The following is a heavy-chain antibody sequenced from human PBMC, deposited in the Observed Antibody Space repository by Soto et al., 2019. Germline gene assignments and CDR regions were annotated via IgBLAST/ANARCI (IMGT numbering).Heavy chain of an antibody. D-gene: IGHD4-4*01. V-gene: IGHV2-5*01. CDR3: AHRRGADYKGCFHY. Sequence: QITLKESGPTLVKPTQTLTLTCTFSGFPLSTSGVGVGWIRQPPGKALEWLALIYWSDEKRYSPSLSSRLTITKDTSKNQVVLTMTNMDPVDTATYYCAHRRGADYKGCFHYWGQGTLVTVSS. CDR1: GFPLSTSGVG. CDR2: IYWSDEK. J-gene: IGHJ4*02.